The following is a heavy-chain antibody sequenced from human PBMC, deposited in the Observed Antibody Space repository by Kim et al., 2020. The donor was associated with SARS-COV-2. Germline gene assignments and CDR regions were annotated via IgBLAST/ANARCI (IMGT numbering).Heavy chain of an antibody. V-gene: IGHV4-39*01. CDR2: IYYSGST. J-gene: IGHJ4*02. CDR3: ARLSSVSDY. CDR1: GGSISSSSYY. Sequence: SQTLSLTCTVSGGSISSSSYYWGWIRQPPGKGLEWIGSIYYSGSTYYNPSLKSRVTISVDTSKNQFSLKLSSVTTADTAVYYCARLSSVSDYWGQGTLVT.